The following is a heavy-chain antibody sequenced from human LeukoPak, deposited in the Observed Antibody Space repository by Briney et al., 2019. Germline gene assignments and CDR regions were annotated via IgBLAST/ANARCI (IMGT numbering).Heavy chain of an antibody. D-gene: IGHD4-23*01. J-gene: IGHJ1*01. V-gene: IGHV3-23*01. CDR2: ISGSGGST. CDR3: AKGPTNYGGNYHLGYFQH. Sequence: GGSLRLSCAASGFTFSSYAMSWVRQAPGKGLEWVSAISGSGGSTYYADSVKGRFTISRDNSKNTLYLQMNSLRAEDTAVYYCAKGPTNYGGNYHLGYFQHWGRAPWSPSPQ. CDR1: GFTFSSYA.